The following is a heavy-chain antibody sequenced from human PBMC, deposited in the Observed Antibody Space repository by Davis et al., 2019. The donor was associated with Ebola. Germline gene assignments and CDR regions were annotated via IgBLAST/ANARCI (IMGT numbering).Heavy chain of an antibody. D-gene: IGHD2-2*01. J-gene: IGHJ6*02. Sequence: SETLSLTCTVSGGSISSHYWSWIRQPPGKGLVWIGYMYYSGSSNYNPSLKSRVTISVDTSQNQFSLKVNSVTAADTAVYYCARAHASYYYYGMDVWGQGTTVTVSS. V-gene: IGHV4-59*11. CDR1: GGSISSHY. CDR2: MYYSGSS. CDR3: ARAHASYYYYGMDV.